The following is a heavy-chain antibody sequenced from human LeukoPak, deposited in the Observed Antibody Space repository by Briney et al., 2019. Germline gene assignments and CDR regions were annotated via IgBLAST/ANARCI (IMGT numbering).Heavy chain of an antibody. CDR2: IYYSGST. Sequence: PSETLSLTCTVSGGSISSYYWSWIRQPPGKGLEWIGYIYYSGSTNYNPSLKSRVTISVDTSKNQFSLKLSSVTAADTAVYYCARLVSSSSLDYYYGMDVWGQGTTVTVSS. D-gene: IGHD6-6*01. V-gene: IGHV4-59*01. J-gene: IGHJ6*02. CDR3: ARLVSSSSLDYYYGMDV. CDR1: GGSISSYY.